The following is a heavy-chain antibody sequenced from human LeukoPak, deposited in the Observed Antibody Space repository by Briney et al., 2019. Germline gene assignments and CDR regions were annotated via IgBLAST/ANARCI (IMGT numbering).Heavy chain of an antibody. D-gene: IGHD3-22*01. CDR3: ARGKEGYDSSGYSFDY. Sequence: ASVKVSCTASGYTFTGYYMHWVPQAPGQGLEWRGWINPNSGGTNYAQKFQGRVTMTRDTSISTAHMELSRLRSDDTAVNYCARGKEGYDSSGYSFDYWGQGTLVTDSS. J-gene: IGHJ4*02. CDR2: INPNSGGT. V-gene: IGHV1-2*02. CDR1: GYTFTGYY.